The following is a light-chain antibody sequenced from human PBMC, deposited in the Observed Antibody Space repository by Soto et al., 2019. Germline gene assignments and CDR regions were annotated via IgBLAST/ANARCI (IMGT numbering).Light chain of an antibody. CDR1: QSVSSY. CDR2: DAS. V-gene: IGKV3-11*01. CDR3: QQRSKSIT. Sequence: EIVLTQSPATLSLSPGERATLSCRASQSVSSYLAWYQQQPGQAPRLLIYDASNRATGIPARFSSSGSGTDFPTTISSLEGEDFAIYYCQQRSKSITFGPGTKVDIK. J-gene: IGKJ3*01.